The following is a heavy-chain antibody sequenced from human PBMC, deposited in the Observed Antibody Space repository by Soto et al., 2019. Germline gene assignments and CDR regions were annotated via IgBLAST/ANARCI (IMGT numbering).Heavy chain of an antibody. J-gene: IGHJ5*02. CDR1: GFTFTSSA. Sequence: QMQLVQSGPEVKKPGTSVKVSCKASGFTFTSSAVQWGRQARGQRLEWIGWIVVGSGNTNYAQMFQERVTITADKSTSTAYMELSSLRSEHTAVYYCASYGDYPDPWGQGTLVTVSS. CDR2: IVVGSGNT. CDR3: ASYGDYPDP. D-gene: IGHD4-17*01. V-gene: IGHV1-58*01.